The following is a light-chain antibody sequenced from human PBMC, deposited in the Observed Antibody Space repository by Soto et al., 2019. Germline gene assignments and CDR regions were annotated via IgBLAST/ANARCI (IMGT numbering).Light chain of an antibody. CDR3: QQYYNWPPYT. CDR2: GAS. Sequence: MTQSPSSVSASVGDRVTITCRASQGISSNLAWYQQKPGQTPRLLIYGASTRATGVPPRFSGSRSGTEFTLTISSLQSEDFAVYYCQQYYNWPPYTFGQGTKVDI. V-gene: IGKV3-15*01. J-gene: IGKJ2*01. CDR1: QGISSN.